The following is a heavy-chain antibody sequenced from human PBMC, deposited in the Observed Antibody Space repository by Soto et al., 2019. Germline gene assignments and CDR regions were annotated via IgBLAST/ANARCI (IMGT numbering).Heavy chain of an antibody. CDR1: GFTFSSYE. CDR3: ARDSGYYPWYFDL. Sequence: EVQLVESGGGLVQPGGSLRLSCAASGFTFSSYERNWVRQAPGKGLEWVSYISSSGSTIYYADSVKGRFTISRDNAKNSLYLQMNSLRAEDTAVYYCARDSGYYPWYFDLWGRGTLVTVSS. D-gene: IGHD3-22*01. CDR2: ISSSGSTI. J-gene: IGHJ2*01. V-gene: IGHV3-48*03.